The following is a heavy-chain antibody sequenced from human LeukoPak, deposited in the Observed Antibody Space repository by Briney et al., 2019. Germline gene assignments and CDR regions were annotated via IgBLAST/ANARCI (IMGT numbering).Heavy chain of an antibody. CDR1: GGTFISYA. Sequence: GASVKVSCKASGGTFISYAISWVRQAPGQGLEWMGGIIPIFGTANYAQKFQGRVTITADESTSTAYMELSSLRSEDTAVYYCARLPAARPLNFDYWGQETLVTVSS. CDR3: ARLPAARPLNFDY. V-gene: IGHV1-69*01. CDR2: IIPIFGTA. J-gene: IGHJ4*02. D-gene: IGHD6-6*01.